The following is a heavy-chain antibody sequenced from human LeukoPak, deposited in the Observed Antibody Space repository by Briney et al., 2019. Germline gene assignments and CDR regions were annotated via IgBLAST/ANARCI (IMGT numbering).Heavy chain of an antibody. CDR3: AREAYSSSYYFDY. Sequence: PGGSLRLSCAASGFTFSSYSMNWVRQAPGKGLEWASSISSSSSYIYYADSVKGRFTISRDNAKNSLYLQMNSLRAEDTAVYYCAREAYSSSYYFDYWGQGTLVTVSS. CDR1: GFTFSSYS. D-gene: IGHD6-6*01. J-gene: IGHJ4*02. V-gene: IGHV3-21*01. CDR2: ISSSSSYI.